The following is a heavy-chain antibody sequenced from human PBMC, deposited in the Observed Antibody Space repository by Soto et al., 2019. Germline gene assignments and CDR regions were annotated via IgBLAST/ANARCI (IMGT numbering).Heavy chain of an antibody. V-gene: IGHV4-31*03. CDR2: IYYSGST. J-gene: IGHJ6*03. CDR3: AIRYGDYDHSYYYMDV. CDR1: GGSISSGGYY. Sequence: QVQLQESGPGLVKPSQTLSLTCTVSGGSISSGGYYWSWIRQHPGKGLEWIGYIYYSGSTYYNPSLKSRVTISVDTSKNQFSLKLSPVTAADTAVYYCAIRYGDYDHSYYYMDVWGKGTTVTVSS. D-gene: IGHD4-17*01.